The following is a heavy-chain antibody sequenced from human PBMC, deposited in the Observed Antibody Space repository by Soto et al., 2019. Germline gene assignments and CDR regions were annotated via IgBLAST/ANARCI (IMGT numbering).Heavy chain of an antibody. V-gene: IGHV3-15*01. CDR1: GFTFSNAW. D-gene: IGHD3-16*02. J-gene: IGHJ4*02. CDR3: TTYDYILGSDRYRWAY. CDR2: IKSKIDGGTT. Sequence: EVQLVESGGGFVKPGGSLRLSCAASGFTFSNAWMSWVRQAPGKGLEWVARIKSKIDGGTTDHAAPVKGRFTISRDDSKNTLYLQMNSLEPEDTAVYYCTTYDYILGSDRYRWAYWGQGALVTVSS.